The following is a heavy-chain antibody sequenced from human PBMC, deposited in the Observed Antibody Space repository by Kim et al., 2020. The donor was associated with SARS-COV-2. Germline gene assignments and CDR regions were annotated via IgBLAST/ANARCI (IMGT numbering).Heavy chain of an antibody. D-gene: IGHD6-13*01. J-gene: IGHJ4*02. CDR2: TT. Sequence: TTEDAESVKGRFTISRDDSKSIAYLQMNSLKTEDTAVYYCTRDTSSWYDYWGQGTLVTVSS. V-gene: IGHV3-49*02. CDR3: TRDTSSWYDY.